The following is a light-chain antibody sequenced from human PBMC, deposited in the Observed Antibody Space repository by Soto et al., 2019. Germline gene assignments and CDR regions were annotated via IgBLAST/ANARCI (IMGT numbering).Light chain of an antibody. CDR1: QSVGSNF. CDR3: QQYGSSPLWT. Sequence: EIVLTQSPGTLSLSPGQRATLSCRASQSVGSNFLAWYQQKPGQAPRLLIYGASSRATGIPDRFSGSGSGTDFSLTIRRLEPEEFAVYYCQQYGSSPLWTFGQGTKVEIK. J-gene: IGKJ1*01. V-gene: IGKV3-20*01. CDR2: GAS.